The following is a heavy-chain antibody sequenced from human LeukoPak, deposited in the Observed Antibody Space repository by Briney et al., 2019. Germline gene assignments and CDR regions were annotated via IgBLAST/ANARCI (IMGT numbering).Heavy chain of an antibody. J-gene: IGHJ3*02. V-gene: IGHV3-9*01. CDR2: INWNSGSI. CDR1: GFTFNNYA. D-gene: IGHD5-18*01. CDR3: AKDDTFHAFDI. Sequence: GGSLRLSCAASGFTFNNYAMHWVRQAPGKGLEWVSRINWNSGSIGYADSVKGRFTISRDNAKNSLFLQMSSLTVEDTAFYYCAKDDTFHAFDIWGQGTMATVSS.